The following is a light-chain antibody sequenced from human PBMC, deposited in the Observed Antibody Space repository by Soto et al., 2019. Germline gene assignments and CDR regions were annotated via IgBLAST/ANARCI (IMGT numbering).Light chain of an antibody. CDR2: AAS. J-gene: IGKJ1*01. Sequence: DIQMAQSPSSLSASVGDRVTITCRASQSISNYLNWYQQKSGEVPKLLIYAASRLHSGVPSRFSGSGSGTDFTLTISSLQPEAFATYYCQHTYSTFGQGTKVELK. CDR3: QHTYST. V-gene: IGKV1-39*01. CDR1: QSISNY.